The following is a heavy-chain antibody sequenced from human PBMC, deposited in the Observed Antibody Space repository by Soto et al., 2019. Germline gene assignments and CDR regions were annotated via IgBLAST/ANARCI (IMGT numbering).Heavy chain of an antibody. V-gene: IGHV4-61*01. CDR3: ARDIRGYSRAFDY. Sequence: SETLSLTCTVSGGSVSSASYYWTWIRQSPGKGLEWIGYIYYTGSTNYSPSLKSRVTISVDTSKNLFSLKLTSVTAADTAVYYCARDIRGYSRAFDYWGQGNMVTVSS. J-gene: IGHJ4*02. CDR2: IYYTGST. CDR1: GGSVSSASYY. D-gene: IGHD5-18*01.